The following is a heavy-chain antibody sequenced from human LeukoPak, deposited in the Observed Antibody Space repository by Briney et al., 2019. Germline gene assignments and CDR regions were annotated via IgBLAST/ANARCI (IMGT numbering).Heavy chain of an antibody. CDR2: INPSGGGT. D-gene: IGHD3-10*01. J-gene: IGHJ4*02. CDR1: GYTFTSHY. V-gene: IGHV1-46*01. Sequence: ASVKVSCKASGYTFTSHYMQWVRLAPGQGLEWMGIINPSGGGTRYAQKFQGRVTMTRDTSTSTVYMELISLRSEDTAVYYCAREGSGSLPHLDHWGQGTLVTVSS. CDR3: AREGSGSLPHLDH.